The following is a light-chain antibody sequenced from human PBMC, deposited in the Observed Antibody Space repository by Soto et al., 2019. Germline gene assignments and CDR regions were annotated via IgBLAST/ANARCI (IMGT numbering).Light chain of an antibody. CDR2: ENN. CDR1: SSNIANNY. J-gene: IGLJ3*02. V-gene: IGLV1-51*01. CDR3: GTWDSSLRAWV. Sequence: QSVLTQPPSVSAAPGQRVTISCSGSSSNIANNYVSWYQQLPGTAPKLLISENNRRPSGISHRFSGSKSGTSATLGITGLQTGDEADYYCGTWDSSLRAWVFGGGTKLTVL.